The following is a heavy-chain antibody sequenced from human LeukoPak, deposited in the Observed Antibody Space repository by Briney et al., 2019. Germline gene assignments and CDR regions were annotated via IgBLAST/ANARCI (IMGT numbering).Heavy chain of an antibody. CDR1: GATFTTYA. V-gene: IGHV1-69*05. D-gene: IGHD5-18*01. CDR3: AREGDTAMVRPSGMDV. CDR2: IIPVFGTA. J-gene: IGHJ6*02. Sequence: SVKVSCKASGATFTTYAIIWVRQAPGQGLEWMGGIIPVFGTANYAQRFQGRVTITTDESTSTAYMELTSLRSEDTAVYYCAREGDTAMVRPSGMDVWGQGTTVTVSS.